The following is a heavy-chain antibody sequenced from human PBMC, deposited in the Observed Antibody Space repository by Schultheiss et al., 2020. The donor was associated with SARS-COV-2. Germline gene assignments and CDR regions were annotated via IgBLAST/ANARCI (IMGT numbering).Heavy chain of an antibody. V-gene: IGHV1-18*01. J-gene: IGHJ6*02. Sequence: ASVKVSCKVSGYTLTELSMHWVRQAPGQGLEWMGGISVYDGNTNFAQKFQGRVTLTTDTSTNTAYMELTSLRSDDTAVYYCARYYSFYYAMDVWGQGTTVTVSS. CDR3: ARYYSFYYAMDV. CDR2: ISVYDGNT. CDR1: GYTLTELS.